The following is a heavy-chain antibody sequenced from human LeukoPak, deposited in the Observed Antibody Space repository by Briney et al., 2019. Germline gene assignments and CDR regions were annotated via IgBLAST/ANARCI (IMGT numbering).Heavy chain of an antibody. J-gene: IGHJ4*02. Sequence: GGSLRLSCAASGFSVSTNYMSWVRQAPGQGLEWVSLIYSDGSTYYADSVKGRLTISRDKSKNTLYLQMNSLRAEDTAVYFCARDSTAYYYFDCWGQGTLVTVSS. V-gene: IGHV3-53*01. CDR2: IYSDGST. CDR3: ARDSTAYYYFDC. D-gene: IGHD3-22*01. CDR1: GFSVSTNY.